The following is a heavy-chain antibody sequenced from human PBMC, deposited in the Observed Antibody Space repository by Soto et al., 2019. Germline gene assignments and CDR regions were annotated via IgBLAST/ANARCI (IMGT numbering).Heavy chain of an antibody. J-gene: IGHJ6*02. CDR1: GFTFSSYA. CDR3: ASVTSTPYYYDSSGYFLKALGVVYYGMDV. Sequence: PGGSLRLSCTASGFTFSSYAMHWVRQAPGKGLEWVAVISYDGSNKYYADSVKGRFTISRDNSKNTLYLQMNSLRAEDTAVYYCASVTSTPYYYDSSGYFLKALGVVYYGMDVWGQGTTVTVSS. D-gene: IGHD3-22*01. CDR2: ISYDGSNK. V-gene: IGHV3-30-3*01.